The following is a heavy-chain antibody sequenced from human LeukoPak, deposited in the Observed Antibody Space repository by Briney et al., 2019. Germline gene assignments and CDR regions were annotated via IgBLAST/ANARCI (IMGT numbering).Heavy chain of an antibody. V-gene: IGHV4-38-2*02. J-gene: IGHJ4*02. CDR1: GYSISSGYY. Sequence: SETLSLTCTVSGYSISSGYYWGWIRQPPGKGLEWIGSIYHSGSTNYNPSLKSRVTISVDTSKNQFSLKLSSVTAADTAVYYCAREDYTHTLDYWGQGTLVTVSS. D-gene: IGHD4-11*01. CDR3: AREDYTHTLDY. CDR2: IYHSGST.